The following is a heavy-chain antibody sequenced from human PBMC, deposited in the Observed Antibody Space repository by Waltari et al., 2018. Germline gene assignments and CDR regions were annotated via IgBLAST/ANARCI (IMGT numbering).Heavy chain of an antibody. CDR3: AKAIKGYNSAWFDY. V-gene: IGHV3-23*01. CDR2: ISGSGNAP. J-gene: IGHJ5*01. D-gene: IGHD3-22*01. Sequence: EVQLLESGGGLVQPGGSLRLSCAASGFSFSGFAMSGVRQAPGKGLEWVSTISGSGNAPFYADSVKGRFTISRDNSKNTVFLQMNSLRAEETALYYCAKAIKGYNSAWFDYWGQGTLVSVSS. CDR1: GFSFSGFA.